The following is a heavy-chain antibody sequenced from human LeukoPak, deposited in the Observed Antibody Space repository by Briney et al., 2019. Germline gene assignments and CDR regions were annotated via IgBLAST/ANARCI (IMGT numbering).Heavy chain of an antibody. Sequence: SQTLSLTCTVSGGSISSGGYYWSWIRQPPGKGLEWIGYIYHSGSTYYNPSLKSRVTISVDRSKNQFSLKLSSVTAADTAVYYCARVPYIVVVPAAPTYMDVWGKGTTVTVSS. CDR3: ARVPYIVVVPAAPTYMDV. D-gene: IGHD2-2*01. V-gene: IGHV4-30-2*01. J-gene: IGHJ6*03. CDR2: IYHSGST. CDR1: GGSISSGGYY.